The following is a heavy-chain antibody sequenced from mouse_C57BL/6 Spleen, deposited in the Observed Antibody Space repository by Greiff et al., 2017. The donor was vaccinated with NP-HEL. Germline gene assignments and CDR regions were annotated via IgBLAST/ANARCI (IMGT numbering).Heavy chain of an antibody. Sequence: EVQLQQSGPGLVKPSQSLSLTCSVTGYSITSGYYWNWIRQFPGNKLEWMGYISYDGSNNYNPSLKNRISITRDTSKNQFFLKLNSVTTEDTATYYCASATRGYFDVWGTGTTVTVSS. CDR3: ASATRGYFDV. J-gene: IGHJ1*03. D-gene: IGHD6-1*01. CDR1: GYSITSGYY. CDR2: ISYDGSN. V-gene: IGHV3-6*01.